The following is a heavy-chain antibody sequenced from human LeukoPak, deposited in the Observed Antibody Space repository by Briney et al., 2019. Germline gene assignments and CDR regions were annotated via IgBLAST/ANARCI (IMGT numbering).Heavy chain of an antibody. CDR1: GGSISSYY. Sequence: PSETLSLTCTVSGGSISSYYWSWIRQPPGKGLEWIGYIYYSGSAYYSPSLKSRLTISVDTSKNQFSLNLNSVTAADTAVYYCARGVGSSWYGDWGQGTLVTVSS. D-gene: IGHD6-13*01. CDR3: ARGVGSSWYGD. V-gene: IGHV4-30-4*01. J-gene: IGHJ4*02. CDR2: IYYSGSA.